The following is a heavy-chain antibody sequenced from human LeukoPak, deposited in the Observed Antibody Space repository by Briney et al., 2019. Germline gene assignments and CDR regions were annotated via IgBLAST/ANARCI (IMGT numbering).Heavy chain of an antibody. Sequence: SETLSLTCTVSGGSISSSSYYWGWIRQPPGKGLEWIGSIYYSVSTYYNPSLKSRVTISVDTSKNQFSLKLSSVTAADTAVYYCARDGSIAVAVYYYYYGMDVWGQGTTVTVSS. J-gene: IGHJ6*02. V-gene: IGHV4-39*07. CDR2: IYYSVST. D-gene: IGHD6-19*01. CDR3: ARDGSIAVAVYYYYYGMDV. CDR1: GGSISSSSYY.